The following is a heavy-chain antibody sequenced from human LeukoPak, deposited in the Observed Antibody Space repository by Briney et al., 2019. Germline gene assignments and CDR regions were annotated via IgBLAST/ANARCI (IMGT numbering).Heavy chain of an antibody. CDR2: ISSSSSTI. J-gene: IGHJ4*02. V-gene: IGHV3-48*04. CDR3: ARDIYYDSSGYYGSVY. D-gene: IGHD3-22*01. Sequence: GGSLRLSCAASGFTFSSYSMNWVRQAPGKGLEWVSYISSSSSTIYYADSVKGRFTISKDNAKNSLYLQMNSLRAEDTAVYYCARDIYYDSSGYYGSVYWGQGTLVTVSS. CDR1: GFTFSSYS.